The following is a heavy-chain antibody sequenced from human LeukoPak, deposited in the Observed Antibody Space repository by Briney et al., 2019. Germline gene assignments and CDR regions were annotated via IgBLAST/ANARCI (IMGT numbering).Heavy chain of an antibody. D-gene: IGHD1-26*01. CDR1: GGSISSYY. CDR3: ARASLGATYGYYYYMDV. Sequence: SETLSLTSTVSGGSISSYYWSWIRQLPGKGLEWIGYIYYSGSTNYNPSLKSRVTISVDTSKNQFSLKLSSVTAADTAVYYCARASLGATYGYYYYMDVWGKGTTVTISS. V-gene: IGHV4-59*01. J-gene: IGHJ6*03. CDR2: IYYSGST.